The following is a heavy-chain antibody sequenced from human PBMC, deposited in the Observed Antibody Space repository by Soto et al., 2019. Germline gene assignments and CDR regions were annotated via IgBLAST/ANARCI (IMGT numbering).Heavy chain of an antibody. CDR1: GGSISSSGYY. D-gene: IGHD6-6*01. V-gene: IGHV4-39*01. J-gene: IGHJ6*02. CDR2: IYYRGST. Sequence: SETLSLTCTVSGGSISSSGYYWGWIRQPPGKGPEWIGNIYYRGSTLYNPSLKSRVTISIDTSKNQFSLKLNSVTAADTAVYYCARLPIAGRPGYFYYGMDVWGPGTTVTVSS. CDR3: ARLPIAGRPGYFYYGMDV.